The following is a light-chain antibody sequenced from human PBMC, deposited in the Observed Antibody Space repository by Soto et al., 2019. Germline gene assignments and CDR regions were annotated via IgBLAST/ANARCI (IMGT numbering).Light chain of an antibody. CDR2: YAS. CDR3: QQYKDWPTT. CDR1: QSVTTT. V-gene: IGKV3-15*01. Sequence: EIVMTQSPATLSVSPGERATLSCRASQSVTTTVAWYQQKSGQAPRLLIYYASTRATGVPARFSGSGSGTDFTLTITSLQSEDFGVYYCQQYKDWPTTFGQGTKVDSK. J-gene: IGKJ1*01.